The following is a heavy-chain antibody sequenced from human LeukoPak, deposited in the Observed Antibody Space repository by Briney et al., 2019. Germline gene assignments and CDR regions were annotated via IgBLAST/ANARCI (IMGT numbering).Heavy chain of an antibody. CDR1: GGSFSGYY. CDR3: ARESWVFDY. Sequence: PSETLSLTCAVYGGSFSGYYWSWIRQPPGKGLEWIGEINHSGSTNYNTSLKSRVTISVDTSKNQSSLKLSSVTATDTSVYYCARESWVFDYWGQGTLVTVSS. CDR2: INHSGST. D-gene: IGHD6-13*01. V-gene: IGHV4-34*01. J-gene: IGHJ4*02.